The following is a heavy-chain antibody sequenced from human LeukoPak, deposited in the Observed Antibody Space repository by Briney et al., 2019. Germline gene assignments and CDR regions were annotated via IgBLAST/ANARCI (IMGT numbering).Heavy chain of an antibody. CDR1: GYTFTSYG. CDR2: ISAYNGNT. D-gene: IGHD6-6*01. V-gene: IGHV1-18*01. Sequence: ASVKVSCKASGYTFTSYGISWVRQAPGQGLEWMGWISAYNGNTNYAQKLQGRVTMTTDTSTSTAYMELRSLRSDDTAVYYCAAYPRRSGPSSHDAFDIWGQGTMVTVSS. J-gene: IGHJ3*02. CDR3: AAYPRRSGPSSHDAFDI.